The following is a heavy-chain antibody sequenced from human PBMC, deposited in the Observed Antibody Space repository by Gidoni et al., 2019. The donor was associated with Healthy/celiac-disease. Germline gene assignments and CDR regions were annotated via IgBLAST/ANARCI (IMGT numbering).Heavy chain of an antibody. J-gene: IGHJ4*02. CDR2: IYYRGST. Sequence: QLQLQESGPGLVKPTETLSLTCTVSVGSISSSSYYRGWIRQPPGKGLEWIGSIYYRGSTYYNPSLKSRVTISVDTSKNQFSLKLSSVTAADTAVYYCARDVHRGDFDYWGQGTLVTVSS. D-gene: IGHD1-26*01. V-gene: IGHV4-39*07. CDR1: VGSISSSSYY. CDR3: ARDVHRGDFDY.